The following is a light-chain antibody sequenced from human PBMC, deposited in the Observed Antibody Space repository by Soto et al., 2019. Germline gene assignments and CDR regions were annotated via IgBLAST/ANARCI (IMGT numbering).Light chain of an antibody. J-gene: IGLJ1*01. CDR2: EVS. CDR1: SSDIGGYKY. CDR3: ASYTTSSTYV. Sequence: QSVLTQPASVSGSPGQSITISCTGTSSDIGGYKYVSWYQQHPGKAPKLMMYEVSDRPSGVSNRFSGSKSANTASLTISGLQPEDEADYYCASYTTSSTYVFGTGTQLTVL. V-gene: IGLV2-14*01.